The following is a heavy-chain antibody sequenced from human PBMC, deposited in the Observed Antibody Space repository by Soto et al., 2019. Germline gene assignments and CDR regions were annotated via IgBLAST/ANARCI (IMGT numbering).Heavy chain of an antibody. Sequence: PSQTLSLTGDSSGDSGSSNSAAWNWLRQSPSRGVAWLGRKYYRSKWYNDYAVSAKSRITINPDTSKNQFSLQLNSVTPEDTAVYYSARELWPYYSDSSGYYAVHDAFDISGLGTMVTVSS. CDR1: GDSGSSNSAA. CDR2: KYYRSKWYN. D-gene: IGHD3-22*01. J-gene: IGHJ3*02. V-gene: IGHV6-1*01. CDR3: ARELWPYYSDSSGYYAVHDAFDI.